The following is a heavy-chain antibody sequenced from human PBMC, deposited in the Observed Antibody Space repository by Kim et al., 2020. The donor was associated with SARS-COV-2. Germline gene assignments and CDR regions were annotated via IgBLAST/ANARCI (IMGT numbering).Heavy chain of an antibody. CDR1: GDSVSRDSTA. J-gene: IGHJ3*02. CDR3: ARDPPGSGVCDI. Sequence: SQTLSLTCVISGDSVSRDSTAWNWIRQSPSRGLEWLGRTYYRSKWYNEYAISVKSRLTIKAETSKNQFSLQLNSVTLEDTAVYYCARDPPGSGVCDIWGQGTMVTVSP. D-gene: IGHD2-8*01. CDR2: TYYRSKWYN. V-gene: IGHV6-1*01.